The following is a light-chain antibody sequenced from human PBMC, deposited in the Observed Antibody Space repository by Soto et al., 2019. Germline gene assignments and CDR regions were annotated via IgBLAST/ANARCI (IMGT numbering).Light chain of an antibody. CDR3: QQTFSNLLS. J-gene: IGKJ4*01. V-gene: IGKV1-39*01. CDR1: ETISDY. CDR2: SAS. Sequence: IQMTQSPSPLSASVGDRVTITCRSSETISDYLNWYQHKPGEAPKVLISSASTLRGGVPSRFSGTGSGTDFTLTISSLQPEDVATYYCQQTFSNLLSFGGGTKVDIK.